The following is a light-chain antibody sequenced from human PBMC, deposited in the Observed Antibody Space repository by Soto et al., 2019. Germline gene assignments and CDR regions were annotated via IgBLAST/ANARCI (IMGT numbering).Light chain of an antibody. J-gene: IGKJ1*01. CDR3: QQYGSSGT. Sequence: EIVLTQSPGTLCLSPGERPTLSCRASQSVSNNYLAWYQQNPGQDPRLLIYGASNRATGIPDRFSGSGSGTDFTLTISRLEPEDFAVYYCQQYGSSGTFGQGTK. CDR2: GAS. CDR1: QSVSNNY. V-gene: IGKV3-20*01.